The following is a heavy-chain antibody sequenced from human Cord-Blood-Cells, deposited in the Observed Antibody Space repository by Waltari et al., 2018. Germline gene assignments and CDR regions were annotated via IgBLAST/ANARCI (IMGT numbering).Heavy chain of an antibody. V-gene: IGHV3-30-3*01. J-gene: IGHJ6*02. Sequence: QVQLVESGGGVVQPGRSLRLSCAASGFTFSSYALPWVRQAPGKGLGWVAVISYDGSNKYYADSVKGRFTISRDNSKNTLYLQMNSLRAEDTAVYYCARDQDKLLTYYGMDVWGQGTTVTVSS. CDR2: ISYDGSNK. D-gene: IGHD2-15*01. CDR3: ARDQDKLLTYYGMDV. CDR1: GFTFSSYA.